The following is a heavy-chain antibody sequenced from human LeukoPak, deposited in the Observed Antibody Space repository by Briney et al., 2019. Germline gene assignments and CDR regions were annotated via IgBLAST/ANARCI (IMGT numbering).Heavy chain of an antibody. Sequence: GASVKVSCKASGYSFTSFPTIWVRQAPGQGLEWMGWISAYNGNTNYAQKLQGRVTMTTDTSTSTAFMELRSLTSDDTAVYYCARVMGGSYLDYWGQGTLVIVSS. V-gene: IGHV1-18*01. CDR3: ARVMGGSYLDY. J-gene: IGHJ4*02. CDR1: GYSFTSFP. D-gene: IGHD3-16*02. CDR2: ISAYNGNT.